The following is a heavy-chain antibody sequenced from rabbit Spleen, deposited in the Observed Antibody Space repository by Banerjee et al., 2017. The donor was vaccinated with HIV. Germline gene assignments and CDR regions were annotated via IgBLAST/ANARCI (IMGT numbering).Heavy chain of an antibody. CDR3: ARDLPDIIGWNFGF. Sequence: QSLEESGGDLVKPGGTLTLTCKASGFSFSEKEVMCWVRQAPGKGLEWIGCINTITGKTVYATWAKGRFTISRASSTTVFLQMTSLTVADTATYFCARDLPDIIGWNFGFWGPGTLVTVS. D-gene: IGHD1-1*01. V-gene: IGHV1S40*01. CDR1: GFSFSEKEV. J-gene: IGHJ4*02. CDR2: INTITGKT.